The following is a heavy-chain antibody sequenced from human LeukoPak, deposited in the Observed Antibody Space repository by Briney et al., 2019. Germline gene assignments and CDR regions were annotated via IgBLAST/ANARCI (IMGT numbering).Heavy chain of an antibody. CDR1: GFTFSSYA. CDR2: ISYDGSNK. CDR3: ARGYNTRWYSARMDV. J-gene: IGHJ6*04. D-gene: IGHD6-13*01. V-gene: IGHV3-30*04. Sequence: PGGSLRLSCAASGFTFSSYAMHWVRQAPGKGLEWVAVISYDGSNKYYADPVKGRFTISRDNAKNTVDLQMKSLRAEDTAVYYCARGYNTRWYSARMDVWGKGTTVTVSS.